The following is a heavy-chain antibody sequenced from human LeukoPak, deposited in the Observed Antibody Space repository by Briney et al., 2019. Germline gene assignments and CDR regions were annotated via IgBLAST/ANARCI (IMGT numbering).Heavy chain of an antibody. V-gene: IGHV4-59*01. D-gene: IGHD4-17*01. CDR1: GDSISTYY. CDR3: ARVTTGAYDY. CDR2: VYSSGST. J-gene: IGHJ4*02. Sequence: PSETLSLTCTVSGDSISTYYWSWIRQPPGKGLEWIGYVYSSGSTNYNPSLKSRVTISVDTSKNQFSLKLSSVTAADTAVYYCARVTTGAYDYWGQGTLVTVSS.